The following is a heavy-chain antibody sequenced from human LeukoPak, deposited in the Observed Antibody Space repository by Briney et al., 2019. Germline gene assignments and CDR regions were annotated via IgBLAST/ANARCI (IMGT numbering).Heavy chain of an antibody. CDR3: ARQLNTYDILTGYHNYYYYMDV. V-gene: IGHV4-34*01. CDR1: GGSFSGYY. J-gene: IGHJ6*03. CDR2: INHSGST. Sequence: PSETLSLTCAVYGGSFSGYYWSWIRQPPGKGLEWIGEINHSGSTNYNPSLKSRVTISVDTSKNQFSLKLSSVTAADTAVYYCARQLNTYDILTGYHNYYYYMDVWGKGTTVTVSS. D-gene: IGHD3-9*01.